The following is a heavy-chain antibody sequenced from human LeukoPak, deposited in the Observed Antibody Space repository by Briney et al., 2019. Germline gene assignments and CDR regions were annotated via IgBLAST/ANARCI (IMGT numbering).Heavy chain of an antibody. CDR2: LYSTGGRT. Sequence: SETLSLTCAVSGGSISSFYGSWIRQPPGKGLEWIAYLYSTGGRTNYNPSLKSRVTISVDPSKNHFSLKMNSVTTADTAVYYCARHLAAATSAFDYWGRGALVTVSS. CDR3: ARHLAAATSAFDY. D-gene: IGHD6-13*01. V-gene: IGHV4-59*01. J-gene: IGHJ4*02. CDR1: GGSISSFY.